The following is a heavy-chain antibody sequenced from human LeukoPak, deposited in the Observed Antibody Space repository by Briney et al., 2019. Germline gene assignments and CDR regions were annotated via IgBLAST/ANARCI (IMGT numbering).Heavy chain of an antibody. CDR1: GYSISSGYY. J-gene: IGHJ4*02. CDR2: IYHSGST. Sequence: ASETLSLTCTVSGYSISSGYYWGWIRQPPGKGLEWIGSIYHSGSTYYNPSLKSRVTISVDTSKNQFSLKLSSVTAADTAVYYCARDRVVGATTVGYFDYWGQGTLVTVSS. D-gene: IGHD1-26*01. CDR3: ARDRVVGATTVGYFDY. V-gene: IGHV4-38-2*02.